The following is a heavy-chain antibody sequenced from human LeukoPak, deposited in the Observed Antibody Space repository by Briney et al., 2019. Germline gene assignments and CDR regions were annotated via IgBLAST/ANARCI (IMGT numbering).Heavy chain of an antibody. CDR1: GFTFSSYW. J-gene: IGHJ6*02. CDR3: ARDAVYCSSTSCYLSYYYYGMDV. V-gene: IGHV3-7*01. D-gene: IGHD2-2*01. Sequence: GGSLRLSCVASGFTFSSYWMSWVRQAPGKGLEWVANIKQDGSEKYYVDSVKGRFTISRDNAQNSLYLQMNSLRAEDTAVYYCARDAVYCSSTSCYLSYYYYGMDVWGQGTTVTVSS. CDR2: IKQDGSEK.